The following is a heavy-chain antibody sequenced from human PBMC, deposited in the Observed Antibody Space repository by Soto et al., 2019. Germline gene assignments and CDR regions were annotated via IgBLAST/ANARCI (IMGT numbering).Heavy chain of an antibody. Sequence: QTPSHTCAMPGDSLSSNSATWDWIRQSPSRGREWPGRTYYRSKYYKEYPASVRRRITVNADSSKTQFSLHLNSVSPEDTAVYYCATAIPPTSGWYYFDSWGQGSLVTVSS. CDR3: ATAIPPTSGWYYFDS. CDR1: GDSLSSNSAT. V-gene: IGHV6-1*01. J-gene: IGHJ4*02. CDR2: TYYRSKYYK. D-gene: IGHD2-2*02.